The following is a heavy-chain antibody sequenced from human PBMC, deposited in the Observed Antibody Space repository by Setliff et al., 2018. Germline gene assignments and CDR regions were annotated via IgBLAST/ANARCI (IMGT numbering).Heavy chain of an antibody. Sequence: SETLSLTCSVSGASITTYYWHWIRQPPGKGLEWIGFIDNRGTTNYNPALKSRVTISTDASKNHFALTLTSMTAADTAVYYCARDPLAASGTIYYGSDVWGQGTTVTVS. V-gene: IGHV4-59*01. J-gene: IGHJ6*02. CDR3: ARDPLAASGTIYYGSDV. CDR1: GASITTYY. CDR2: IDNRGTT. D-gene: IGHD6-13*01.